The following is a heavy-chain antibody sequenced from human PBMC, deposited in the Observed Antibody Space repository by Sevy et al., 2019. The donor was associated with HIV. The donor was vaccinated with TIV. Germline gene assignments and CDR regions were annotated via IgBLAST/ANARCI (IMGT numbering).Heavy chain of an antibody. V-gene: IGHV3-30*18. Sequence: GGSLRLSCAASGFTFSTYAMHWVRQAPGKGLEWAAIISSDGNNKFYADSVKRLFTISRDNSKNTLYLQMNSLRAEDTAIYYCAKPHYFYDGNGYYLDYWGQGTLVTVSS. D-gene: IGHD3-22*01. CDR1: GFTFSTYA. CDR3: AKPHYFYDGNGYYLDY. J-gene: IGHJ4*02. CDR2: ISSDGNNK.